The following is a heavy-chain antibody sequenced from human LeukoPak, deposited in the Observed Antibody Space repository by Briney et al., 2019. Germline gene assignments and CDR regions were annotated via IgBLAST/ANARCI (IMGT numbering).Heavy chain of an antibody. CDR3: TSDYGLYYYYMAL. CDR2: ISGSGEGT. J-gene: IGHJ6*03. CDR1: GFIFSSYT. V-gene: IGHV3-23*01. D-gene: IGHD4/OR15-4a*01. Sequence: PGGSLRLSCAASGFIFSSYTMNWVRQAPGKGLEWVSAISGSGEGTYYSDSVKGRFTISRGNSKDMLYLQMNDLRAEDTAVYYCTSDYGLYYYYMALWGKGTTVTVS.